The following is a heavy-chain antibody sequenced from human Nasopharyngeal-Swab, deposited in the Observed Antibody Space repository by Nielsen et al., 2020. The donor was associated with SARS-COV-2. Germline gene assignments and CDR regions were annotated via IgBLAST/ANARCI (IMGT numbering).Heavy chain of an antibody. V-gene: IGHV3-9*01. J-gene: IGHJ3*02. CDR1: GFTFDDYA. D-gene: IGHD3-10*01. CDR3: AKDTAYYPVVAFDI. Sequence: SLKISCAASGFTFDDYAMHWVRQAPGKGLEWVSGISWNSGSIGYADSVKGRFTISRDNAKNSLYLQMNSLRAEDTALYYCAKDTAYYPVVAFDIWGQGTIVTVSS. CDR2: ISWNSGSI.